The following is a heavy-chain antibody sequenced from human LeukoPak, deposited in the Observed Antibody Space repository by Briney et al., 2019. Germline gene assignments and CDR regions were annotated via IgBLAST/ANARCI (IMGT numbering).Heavy chain of an antibody. D-gene: IGHD3-9*01. CDR2: ISTSSSTI. CDR3: ARDYTRDVYNI. CDR1: GFTFRTYS. J-gene: IGHJ4*02. Sequence: GGSLRLSCAASGFTFRTYSMNWVRQAPGKGLEWVSYISTSSSTIYYADSVKSRFTISRDNAENSLYLQMNSLRVEDTAVYYCARDYTRDVYNIWGQGTLVTVSS. V-gene: IGHV3-48*01.